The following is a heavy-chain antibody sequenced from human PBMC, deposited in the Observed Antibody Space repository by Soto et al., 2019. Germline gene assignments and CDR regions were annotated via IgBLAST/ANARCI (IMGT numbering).Heavy chain of an antibody. CDR2: IYYSGST. J-gene: IGHJ4*02. CDR1: GASISSYNY. D-gene: IGHD2-2*01. CDR3: ARHLSTTIPPLPFSY. Sequence: SETLYLTCTVSGASISSYNYWGWFRQPPGKGLEWIAYIYYSGSTEYNPSLKSRVTISVDTSKNQFSLKLSSVTAADTAVYYCARHLSTTIPPLPFSYCARGSLVTVSA. V-gene: IGHV4-59*08.